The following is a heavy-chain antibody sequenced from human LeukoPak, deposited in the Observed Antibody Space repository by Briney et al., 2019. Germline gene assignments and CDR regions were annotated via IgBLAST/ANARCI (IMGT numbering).Heavy chain of an antibody. CDR2: ISGGGAYT. Sequence: PGGSLRLSCAASGFTFSSYAMSWVRQAPGKGLEWVSAISGGGAYTYYADSVKGRFTISRDNSKDTVHLQLNTLRAEDTAVYFCAKDIFGGSGSYPSFDYWGQGTLVTVSS. V-gene: IGHV3-23*01. D-gene: IGHD1-26*01. CDR3: AKDIFGGSGSYPSFDY. J-gene: IGHJ4*02. CDR1: GFTFSSYA.